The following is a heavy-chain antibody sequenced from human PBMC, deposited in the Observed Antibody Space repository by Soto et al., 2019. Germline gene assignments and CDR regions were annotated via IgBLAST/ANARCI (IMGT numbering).Heavy chain of an antibody. CDR3: ARGVYDSSGYFFDY. CDR2: INHSGRA. CDR1: GWSFCVYY. Sequence: PGSLLLTCGDYGWSFCVYYWTCICQHAGNGLEWIGEINHSGRANYKPSVKSRNNISVDTSKKQFSLELSSVTAADTAVYYCARGVYDSSGYFFDYWGQGTLVTVS. D-gene: IGHD3-22*01. J-gene: IGHJ4*02. V-gene: IGHV4-34*01.